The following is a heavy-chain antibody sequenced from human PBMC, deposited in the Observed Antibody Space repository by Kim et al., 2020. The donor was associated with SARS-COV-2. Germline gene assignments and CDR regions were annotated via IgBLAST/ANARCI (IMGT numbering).Heavy chain of an antibody. J-gene: IGHJ1*01. D-gene: IGHD1-26*01. V-gene: IGHV3-33*01. CDR2: VWYDGSNK. CDR3: ARDVPAVGATEEYFQY. Sequence: GGSLRLSCAASGFSFSSSGMHWVRQAPGKGLEWVAVVWYDGSNKYYADSVKGRFTISRDNSKNTVYLQMNSLRAEDTAVYYCARDVPAVGATEEYFQYWGQGTLVTVSS. CDR1: GFSFSSSG.